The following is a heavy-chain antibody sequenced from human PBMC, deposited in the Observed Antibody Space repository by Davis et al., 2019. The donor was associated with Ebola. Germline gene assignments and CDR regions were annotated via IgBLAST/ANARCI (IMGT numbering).Heavy chain of an antibody. CDR3: ARRYWRDNVVVPGLDDWFDP. Sequence: GGSLRLSCKGSGYSFTSYWISWVRQLPGKGLEWMGRIDPSDSYTNYSPSFQGHVTISADKSISTAYLQWSSLKASDTAMYYCARRYWRDNVVVPGLDDWFDPWGQGTLVTVSS. D-gene: IGHD2-2*01. CDR2: IDPSDSYT. J-gene: IGHJ5*02. V-gene: IGHV5-10-1*01. CDR1: GYSFTSYW.